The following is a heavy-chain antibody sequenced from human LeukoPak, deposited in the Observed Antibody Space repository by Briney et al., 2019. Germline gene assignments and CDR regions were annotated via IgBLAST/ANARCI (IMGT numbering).Heavy chain of an antibody. CDR3: ARERGRGRDSPWFDY. Sequence: GGSLRLSCTASGFIVSGDFMSWVRQAPGKGLEWVSVIYSDGSTYYADSVKGRFTISRDNSKNTLDLQMTGLRAEDTAVYYCARERGRGRDSPWFDYWGQGTLVTVSS. V-gene: IGHV3-53*01. CDR1: GFIVSGDF. CDR2: IYSDGST. J-gene: IGHJ4*02. D-gene: IGHD1-26*01.